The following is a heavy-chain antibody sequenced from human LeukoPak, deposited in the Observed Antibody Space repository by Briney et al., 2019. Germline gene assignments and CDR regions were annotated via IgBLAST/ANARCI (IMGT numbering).Heavy chain of an antibody. CDR2: ISAYNGNT. Sequence: APVKVSCKASGYTFTSYGISWVRQAPGQGLEWMGWISAYNGNTNYAQKLQGRVTMTTDTSTSTAYMELRSLRSDDTAVYYCASTYYYGSGSYARNWFDPWGQGTLVTVSS. CDR1: GYTFTSYG. V-gene: IGHV1-18*01. D-gene: IGHD3-10*01. CDR3: ASTYYYGSGSYARNWFDP. J-gene: IGHJ5*02.